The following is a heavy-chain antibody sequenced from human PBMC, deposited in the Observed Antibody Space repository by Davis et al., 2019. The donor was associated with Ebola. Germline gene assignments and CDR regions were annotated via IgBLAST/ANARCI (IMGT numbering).Heavy chain of an antibody. D-gene: IGHD3-3*01. Sequence: GESLKISCAASGFTFSSYWMHWVRQAPGKGLVWVSRINSDGSSTSYADSVKGRFTISRDNAKNTLYLQMNRLRAEDTAVYYCARGGFLEWLLVYYGMDVWGQGTTVTVSS. V-gene: IGHV3-74*01. CDR2: INSDGSST. CDR1: GFTFSSYW. J-gene: IGHJ6*02. CDR3: ARGGFLEWLLVYYGMDV.